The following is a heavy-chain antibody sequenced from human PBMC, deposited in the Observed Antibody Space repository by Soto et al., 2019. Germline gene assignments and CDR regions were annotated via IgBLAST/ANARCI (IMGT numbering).Heavy chain of an antibody. CDR1: GGTFSSYT. J-gene: IGHJ1*01. Sequence: SVKVSCKASGGTFSSYTISWVRQAPGQGLEWMGRIIPILGIANYAQKFQGRVTITADKSTSTAYMELSSLRSEDTAVYYCARATDSSGYYPEYFQHWGQGTLVTVSS. V-gene: IGHV1-69*02. CDR3: ARATDSSGYYPEYFQH. CDR2: IIPILGIA. D-gene: IGHD3-22*01.